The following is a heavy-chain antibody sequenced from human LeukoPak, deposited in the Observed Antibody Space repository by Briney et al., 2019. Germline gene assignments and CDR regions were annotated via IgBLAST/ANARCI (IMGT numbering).Heavy chain of an antibody. CDR3: ARDLSYYYDSSGYSNPAGW. Sequence: PPGGSLRLSCAASGFTFSSYAMHWVRQAPGKGLEWVAVISYDGSNKYYADSVKGRFTISRDNSKNTLYLQMNSLRAEDTAVYYCARDLSYYYDSSGYSNPAGWWGQGTLVTVSS. CDR2: ISYDGSNK. CDR1: GFTFSSYA. V-gene: IGHV3-30-3*01. D-gene: IGHD3-22*01. J-gene: IGHJ4*02.